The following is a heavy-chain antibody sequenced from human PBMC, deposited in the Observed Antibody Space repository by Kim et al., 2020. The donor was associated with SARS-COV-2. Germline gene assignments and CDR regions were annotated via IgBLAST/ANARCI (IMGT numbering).Heavy chain of an antibody. Sequence: GGSLRLSCAASGFTFSSYAMHWVRQAPGKGLEWVAVISYDGSNKYYADSVKGRFTISRDNSKNTLYLQMNSLRAEDTAVYYCARDWFRITMIVVAHWGQGTLVTVSS. CDR3: ARDWFRITMIVVAH. D-gene: IGHD3-22*01. V-gene: IGHV3-30-3*01. CDR1: GFTFSSYA. J-gene: IGHJ4*02. CDR2: ISYDGSNK.